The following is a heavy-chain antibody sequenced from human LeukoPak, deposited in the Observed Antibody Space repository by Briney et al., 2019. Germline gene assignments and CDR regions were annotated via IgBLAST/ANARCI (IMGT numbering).Heavy chain of an antibody. CDR1: GYTFTSYD. CDR3: SSINYNSRELDF. J-gene: IGHJ4*02. D-gene: IGHD5-24*01. CDR2: MNPNSGNT. V-gene: IGHV1-8*01. Sequence: GASVKVSCKASGYTFTSYDINWVRQATGQGLEWMGWMNPNSGNTGYAQKFQGRVIITRDTSASTAYMELSSLRSEDTAVYYCSSINYNSRELDFWGQGTLVTVSS.